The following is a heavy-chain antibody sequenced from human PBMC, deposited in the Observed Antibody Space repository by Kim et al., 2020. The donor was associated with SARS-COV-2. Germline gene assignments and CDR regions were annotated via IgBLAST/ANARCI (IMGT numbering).Heavy chain of an antibody. CDR3: ARGFSDLGYNYYYMDV. J-gene: IGHJ6*02. V-gene: IGHV3-48*02. D-gene: IGHD3-10*01. Sequence: DAGKGRFTIARDDAKKSLYLQMNSLGDEDTAVYYCARGFSDLGYNYYYMDVWGQGTTVTVSS.